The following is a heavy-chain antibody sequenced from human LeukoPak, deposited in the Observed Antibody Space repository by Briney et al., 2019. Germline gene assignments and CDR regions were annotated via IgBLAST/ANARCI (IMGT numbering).Heavy chain of an antibody. V-gene: IGHV3-21*01. Sequence: GGSLRLSCAASGFNFSTYTMNWVRQAPGKGLEWVSSIDFTSTYIDYADSVKGRFAISRDNAKKSLYLQMNSLRVDDTAVYYCAKDESRVRGVIRDAFDFWGQGTLLTVSS. CDR1: GFNFSTYT. CDR3: AKDESRVRGVIRDAFDF. CDR2: IDFTSTYI. D-gene: IGHD3-10*01. J-gene: IGHJ3*01.